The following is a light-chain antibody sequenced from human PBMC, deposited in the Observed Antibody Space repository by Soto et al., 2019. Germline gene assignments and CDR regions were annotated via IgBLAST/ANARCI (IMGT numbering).Light chain of an antibody. CDR2: DVS. Sequence: QSVLAQPASVSGSPGQSIAISCTGTRSEVGSYNSVSWYQQYPGKAPTLMIHDVSDRPSGVSNRFSGSKSGNTASLTISGLQAEDEADYYCSSFTSSSSYVFGSGTKVTVL. CDR3: SSFTSSSSYV. V-gene: IGLV2-14*03. CDR1: RSEVGSYNS. J-gene: IGLJ1*01.